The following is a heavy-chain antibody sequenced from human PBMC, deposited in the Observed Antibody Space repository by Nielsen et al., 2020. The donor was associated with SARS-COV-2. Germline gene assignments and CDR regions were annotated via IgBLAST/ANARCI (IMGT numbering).Heavy chain of an antibody. J-gene: IGHJ4*02. D-gene: IGHD6-6*01. CDR3: ARDQVGSSAGYFDY. V-gene: IGHV3-30-3*01. Sequence: GESLKISCAASGFTFSSYAMHWVRQAPGKGLEWVAVISYDGSNKYYADSVKGRFTISRDNSKNTLYLQMNSLRAEDTAVYYCARDQVGSSAGYFDYWGQGTLVTGSS. CDR1: GFTFSSYA. CDR2: ISYDGSNK.